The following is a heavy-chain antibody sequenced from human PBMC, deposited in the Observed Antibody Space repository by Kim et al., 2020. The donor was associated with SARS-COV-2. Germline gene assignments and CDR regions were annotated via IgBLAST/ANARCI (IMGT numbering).Heavy chain of an antibody. D-gene: IGHD2-21*01. V-gene: IGHV4-39*01. J-gene: IGHJ4*02. Sequence: SETLSLTCAVSGGSISSSGYYWGWIRQPPGKGLEWIGSVYYTGATYYNPSLKSRVTISVDKSNNQFSLKLSSVTAADTAVYYCARHFRGTSRPFLGLFQFDYWGQGTLVTVSS. CDR1: GGSISSSGYY. CDR2: VYYTGAT. CDR3: ARHFRGTSRPFLGLFQFDY.